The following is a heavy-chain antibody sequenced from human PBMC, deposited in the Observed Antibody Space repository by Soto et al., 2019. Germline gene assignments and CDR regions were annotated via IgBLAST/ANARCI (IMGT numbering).Heavy chain of an antibody. V-gene: IGHV1-2*04. J-gene: IGHJ6*02. Sequence: ASVKVSCKASGYTFTSYDINWVRQATGQGLEWMGWMNPDSGGTNYAQKFQGWVTMTRDTSISTAYMELSRLRSDDTAVYYCARGGVAGTEAPYYYYGMDVWGQGTTVTVSS. CDR2: MNPDSGGT. D-gene: IGHD6-19*01. CDR1: GYTFTSYD. CDR3: ARGGVAGTEAPYYYYGMDV.